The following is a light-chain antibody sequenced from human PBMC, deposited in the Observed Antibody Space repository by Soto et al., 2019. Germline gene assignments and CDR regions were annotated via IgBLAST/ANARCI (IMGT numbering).Light chain of an antibody. CDR3: CSHSTGSTLYV. CDR1: SSDVDTYNY. CDR2: DVS. Sequence: QSVLTQPASVSGSPGQSITISCSGISSDVDTYNYVSWYQLHPGKAPKVVIYDVSSRPSGVSNRFSGSRSGNTASLTISGLQAEDVAHYYCCSHSTGSTLYVFGTGSTVTVL. V-gene: IGLV2-14*03. J-gene: IGLJ1*01.